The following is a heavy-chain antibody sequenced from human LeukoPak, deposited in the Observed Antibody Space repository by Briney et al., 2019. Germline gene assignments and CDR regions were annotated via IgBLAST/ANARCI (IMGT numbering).Heavy chain of an antibody. CDR2: IYHSGST. D-gene: IGHD3-9*01. Sequence: PSETLSLTCAVSGGSISSGGYSWSWIRQPPGKGLEWIGYIYHSGSTYYNPSLKSRVTISVDRSKNQFSLKLSSVTAADTAVYYCARGKIDDILTDYYPHFDYWGQGTLVTVSS. CDR1: GGSISSGGYS. CDR3: ARGKIDDILTDYYPHFDY. V-gene: IGHV4-30-2*01. J-gene: IGHJ4*02.